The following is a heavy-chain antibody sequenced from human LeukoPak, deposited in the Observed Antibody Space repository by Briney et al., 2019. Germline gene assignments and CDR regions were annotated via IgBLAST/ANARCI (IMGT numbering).Heavy chain of an antibody. Sequence: SVKVSCKASGGTFSSYAISWVRQAPGQGLEWMGRIIPIFGTANYAQKFQGRVTITTDESTSTAYMELSSLRSEDTAVYYCARERPDYYDSSGYFGYFDYWGQGTLVTVSS. CDR1: GGTFSSYA. CDR2: IIPIFGTA. J-gene: IGHJ4*02. V-gene: IGHV1-69*05. CDR3: ARERPDYYDSSGYFGYFDY. D-gene: IGHD3-22*01.